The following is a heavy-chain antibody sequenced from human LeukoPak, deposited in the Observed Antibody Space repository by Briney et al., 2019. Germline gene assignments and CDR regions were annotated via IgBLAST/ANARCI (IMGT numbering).Heavy chain of an antibody. J-gene: IGHJ4*02. CDR3: ARRIVGATSVDYFDY. CDR1: GFAVSINF. CDR2: ISVGGTT. Sequence: GGSLRLSCAASGFAVSINFMTWVRQAPGKGLEWVSVISVGGTTNYADSVKGRFTISRDNSGNTVSLQMNSLRAEETAVYYCARRIVGATSVDYFDYWGQGALVTVSS. V-gene: IGHV3-66*04. D-gene: IGHD1-26*01.